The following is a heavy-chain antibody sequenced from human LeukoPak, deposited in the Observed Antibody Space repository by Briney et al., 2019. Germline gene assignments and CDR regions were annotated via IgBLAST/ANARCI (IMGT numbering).Heavy chain of an antibody. Sequence: ASVKVSCKASGYTFTGYYMHWVRQAPGQGLEWIGWINPNSGGTNYAQKFQGRVTITRDTSISTAYMELSRLRSDDTAVYYCARDLTYYYDSSGYTADYWGQGTLVTVSS. J-gene: IGHJ4*02. D-gene: IGHD3-22*01. CDR1: GYTFTGYY. CDR3: ARDLTYYYDSSGYTADY. CDR2: INPNSGGT. V-gene: IGHV1-2*02.